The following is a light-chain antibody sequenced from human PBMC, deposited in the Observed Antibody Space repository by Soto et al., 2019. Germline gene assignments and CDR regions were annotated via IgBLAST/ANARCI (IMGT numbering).Light chain of an antibody. CDR2: GAS. CDR3: QQPGSSST. V-gene: IGKV3-20*01. J-gene: IGKJ5*01. CDR1: QPVSSSH. Sequence: ESVLTQSPGTLSLSPGERATLSCRASQPVSSSHLVWYQQKPGQAPRLLFYGASGRATGIPGRFRASGSGTDFTLTISKLEAEDFATYYCQQPGSSSTFGQGTRLEIK.